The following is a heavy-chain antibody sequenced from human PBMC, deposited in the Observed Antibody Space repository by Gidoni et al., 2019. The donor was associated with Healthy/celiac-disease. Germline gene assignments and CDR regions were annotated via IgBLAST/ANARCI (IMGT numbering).Heavy chain of an antibody. V-gene: IGHV3-53*02. D-gene: IGHD1-26*01. CDR1: GFTASSNY. Sequence: EVQLVATGGGLIQPGGSLRLSCAASGFTASSNYMRWVRQAPGKGLEWVSVIHSGGSTYYADSVKGRFTISRDNSKNTLYLQMNSLRAEDTAVYYCARDAGIVGASDAFDIWGQGTMVTVSS. CDR3: ARDAGIVGASDAFDI. J-gene: IGHJ3*02. CDR2: IHSGGST.